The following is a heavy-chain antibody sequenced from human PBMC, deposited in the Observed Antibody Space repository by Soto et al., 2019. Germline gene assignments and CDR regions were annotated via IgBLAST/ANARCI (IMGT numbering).Heavy chain of an antibody. Sequence: PGESLKISCKGSGYSFTSYWISWVRQMPGKGLEWMGRIDPSDSYTNYSPSFQGHVTISADKSISTAYLQWSSLKASDTAMYYCAGVNYDILTGYYPWGQGTLVTVSS. CDR2: IDPSDSYT. CDR1: GYSFTSYW. V-gene: IGHV5-10-1*01. D-gene: IGHD3-9*01. CDR3: AGVNYDILTGYYP. J-gene: IGHJ5*02.